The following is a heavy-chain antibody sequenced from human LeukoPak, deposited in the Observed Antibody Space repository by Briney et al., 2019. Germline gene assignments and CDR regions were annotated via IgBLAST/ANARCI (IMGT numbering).Heavy chain of an antibody. CDR3: ARQGVATAIDY. Sequence: AETLSLTCTVSGGSISSYYWSWIRQPAGKGLEWIGRIYASGNTNYNPSLKSRVTMSVDTSKNLFALKLSSVTAADTAVYYCARQGVATAIDYWGQGTLVTVSS. J-gene: IGHJ4*02. V-gene: IGHV4-4*07. CDR2: IYASGNT. D-gene: IGHD2-21*02. CDR1: GGSISSYY.